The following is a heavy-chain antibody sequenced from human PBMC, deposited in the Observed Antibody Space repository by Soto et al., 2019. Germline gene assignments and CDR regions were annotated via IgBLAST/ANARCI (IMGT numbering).Heavy chain of an antibody. V-gene: IGHV4-59*11. CDR2: IFYSGST. CDR3: ARVGSSGWSPDY. CDR1: GGSISGHY. J-gene: IGHJ4*02. Sequence: QVQLQESGPGLVKPSGTLSLTCTVSGGSISGHYWIWIRQSPTKGLEWIGHIFYSGSTNYNPSLKSRVTLSADTSKNQVSLRLSSVTAADTAVYYCARVGSSGWSPDYWGQGILVTVSS. D-gene: IGHD6-19*01.